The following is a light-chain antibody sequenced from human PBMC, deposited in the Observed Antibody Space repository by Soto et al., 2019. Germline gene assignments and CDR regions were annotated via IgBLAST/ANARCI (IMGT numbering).Light chain of an antibody. CDR2: HAS. CDR3: QQYYDRAPWT. J-gene: IGKJ1*01. CDR1: QSVSSSY. Sequence: EIVLTQSPGTLSLSPGERATLSCRASQSVSSSYLACYQKKPGQAPRLLIYHASTRATGIPPRFSGRGSGTEFTLTISSLQSEDFAVYYCQQYYDRAPWTFGQGTKVDIK. V-gene: IGKV3-15*01.